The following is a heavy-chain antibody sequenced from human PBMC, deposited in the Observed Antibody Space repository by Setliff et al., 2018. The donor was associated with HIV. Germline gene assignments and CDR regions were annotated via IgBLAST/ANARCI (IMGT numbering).Heavy chain of an antibody. CDR1: GGSISSSSYY. Sequence: PSETLSLTCTVSGGSISSSSYYWGWIRQPPGKGLEWIGSIYYSGSTYYNPSLKSRVTISVDTSKNQFSLKLSSVTAADTAVYYCARTPEDYDQYFFDRWGQGTLVTVSS. D-gene: IGHD3-22*01. CDR2: IYYSGST. V-gene: IGHV4-39*01. CDR3: ARTPEDYDQYFFDR. J-gene: IGHJ4*02.